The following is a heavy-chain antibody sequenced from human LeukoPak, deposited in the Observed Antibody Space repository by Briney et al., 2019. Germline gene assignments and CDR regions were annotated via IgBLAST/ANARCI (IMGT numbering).Heavy chain of an antibody. D-gene: IGHD2-15*01. CDR1: GYRFTSDW. CDR3: ARLSGRVVCSAGSCYIDS. J-gene: IGHJ4*02. V-gene: IGHV5-51*01. CDR2: ISLGDSDT. Sequence: GESLKISCKGSGYRFTSDWICWVRQMPEKGLEWMGIISLGDSDTRYSPSFQGQVTISADKSVNTAWLQWSSLKASDTAMYYCARLSGRVVCSAGSCYIDSWGQGTLVTVSS.